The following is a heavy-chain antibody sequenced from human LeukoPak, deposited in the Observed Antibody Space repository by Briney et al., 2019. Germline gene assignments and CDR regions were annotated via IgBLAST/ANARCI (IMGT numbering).Heavy chain of an antibody. CDR1: GGSLNGHY. CDR3: ASRGPVYYYDSSGYYEDAFDI. J-gene: IGHJ3*02. V-gene: IGHV4-34*01. D-gene: IGHD3-22*01. Sequence: SETLSLTCAVYGGSLNGHYWSWIRQPPGKGLEWIGEGSESGGTKFNPSLKSRVTISADTSKNQFSLKVKSVTAADTAVYYCASRGPVYYYDSSGYYEDAFDIWGQGTMVTVSS. CDR2: GSESGGT.